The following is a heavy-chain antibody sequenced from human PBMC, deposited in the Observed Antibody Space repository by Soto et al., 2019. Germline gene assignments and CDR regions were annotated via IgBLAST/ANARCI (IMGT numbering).Heavy chain of an antibody. D-gene: IGHD6-19*01. CDR1: GFTFRSYW. CDR3: TRNRGWHHLDN. J-gene: IGHJ4*02. V-gene: IGHV3-7*04. CDR2: IHPDGSET. Sequence: EVQLVESGGNLVQPGGSLRLSCAASGFTFRSYWMTWVRQAPAKGLEWVADIHPDGSETYYVDSVRGRFSISRDNAENSLYLRMNSLRDDDTAVYYCTRNRGWHHLDNWGQGALVTVSS.